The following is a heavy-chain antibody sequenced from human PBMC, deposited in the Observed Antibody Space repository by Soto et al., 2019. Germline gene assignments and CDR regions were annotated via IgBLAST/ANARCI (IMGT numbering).Heavy chain of an antibody. V-gene: IGHV3-23*01. Sequence: PGGSLRLSCAASGFTFSSYAMSWVRQAPGKGLEWVSAISGSGGSTYYADSVKGRFTISRDNSKNTLYLQMNSLRAEDTAVYYCAKPHCFGVVNKGYFDYWGQGTLLTVSS. D-gene: IGHD3-3*01. J-gene: IGHJ4*02. CDR1: GFTFSSYA. CDR3: AKPHCFGVVNKGYFDY. CDR2: ISGSGGST.